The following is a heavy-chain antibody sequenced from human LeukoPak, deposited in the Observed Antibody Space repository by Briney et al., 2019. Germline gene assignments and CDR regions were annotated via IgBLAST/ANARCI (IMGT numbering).Heavy chain of an antibody. CDR1: GFTFSSYA. CDR2: ISGGAEIT. V-gene: IGHV3-23*01. CDR3: ARGHYGLDV. J-gene: IGHJ6*02. Sequence: GGSLRLSCAASGFTFSSYAMSWVRQAPGKRLEWVAPISGGAEITYYADSVKGRFTMSRDNAKNSLDLQMNSPRAEDTAVYYCARGHYGLDVWGQGTSVTVSS.